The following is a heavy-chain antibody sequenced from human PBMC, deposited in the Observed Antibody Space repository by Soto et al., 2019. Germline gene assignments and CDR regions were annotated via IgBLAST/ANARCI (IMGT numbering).Heavy chain of an antibody. Sequence: QVQLQQWGAGLLKPSETLSLTCAVYGGSFSGYYWSWIRQPPGKGLEWIGEINHSGSTNYNPSLKSRVTISVDTSKNQCSLKLSSVTAADTAVYYCARVWPWGLGYFDYWGQGTLVTVSS. CDR2: INHSGST. D-gene: IGHD2-21*01. V-gene: IGHV4-34*01. J-gene: IGHJ4*02. CDR3: ARVWPWGLGYFDY. CDR1: GGSFSGYY.